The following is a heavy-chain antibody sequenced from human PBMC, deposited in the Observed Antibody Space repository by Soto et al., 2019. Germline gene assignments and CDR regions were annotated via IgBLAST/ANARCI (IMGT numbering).Heavy chain of an antibody. CDR3: ARDLYYYDSSGYSRGNWFDP. V-gene: IGHV4-61*01. CDR1: GGSVSSGSYY. J-gene: IGHJ5*02. D-gene: IGHD3-22*01. CDR2: IYYSGST. Sequence: SETLSLTCTVSGGSVSSGSYYWSWIRQPPGKGLDWIGYIYYSGSTNYNPSLKSRVTISVDTSKNQFSLKLSSVTAADTAVYYCARDLYYYDSSGYSRGNWFDPWGQGTLVTVSS.